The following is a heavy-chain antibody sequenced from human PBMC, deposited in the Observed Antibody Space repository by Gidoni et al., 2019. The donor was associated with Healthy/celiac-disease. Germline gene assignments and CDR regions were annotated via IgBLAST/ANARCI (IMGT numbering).Heavy chain of an antibody. D-gene: IGHD5-18*01. CDR2: ISWDGGST. Sequence: EVQLVESGGVVVQPGGSLRLSCAASGFTFDDYAMHWVLQAPGKGLEWVSLISWDGGSTYYADSVKGRFTISRDNSKNSLYLQMNSLRAEDTALYYCAKDIGGYSYGQTNSGYFDYWGQGTLVTVSS. V-gene: IGHV3-43D*03. J-gene: IGHJ4*02. CDR3: AKDIGGYSYGQTNSGYFDY. CDR1: GFTFDDYA.